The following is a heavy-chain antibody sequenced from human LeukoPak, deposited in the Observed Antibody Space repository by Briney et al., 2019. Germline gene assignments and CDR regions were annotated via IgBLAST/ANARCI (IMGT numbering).Heavy chain of an antibody. J-gene: IGHJ6*02. CDR3: AKDLIAVAVVEMDV. D-gene: IGHD6-19*01. CDR1: GFTFSSYA. Sequence: GGSLRLSCAASGFTFSSYAMSWVRQTPGKGLEWVSAISGSGGSTYYADSVKGRFTISRDNSKNTLYLQMNSLRAEDTAVYYCAKDLIAVAVVEMDVWGQGTTVTVSS. V-gene: IGHV3-23*01. CDR2: ISGSGGST.